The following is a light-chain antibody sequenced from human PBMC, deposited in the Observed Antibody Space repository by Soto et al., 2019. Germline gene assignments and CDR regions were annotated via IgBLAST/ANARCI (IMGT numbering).Light chain of an antibody. CDR1: QSISKW. CDR3: QQYSSYST. V-gene: IGKV1-5*01. Sequence: DIPMTQYPSTVSTPVGDRVTITCRASQSISKWVAWYQQKPGKAPKILISDASSLESGVPSRFSGSGSGTEFTLTSSSLQPDDCATYYYQQYSSYSTFGRGTKVDIK. J-gene: IGKJ4*02. CDR2: DAS.